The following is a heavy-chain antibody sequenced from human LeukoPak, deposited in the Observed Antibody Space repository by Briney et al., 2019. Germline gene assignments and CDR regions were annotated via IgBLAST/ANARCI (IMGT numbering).Heavy chain of an antibody. J-gene: IGHJ6*03. D-gene: IGHD1-14*01. CDR1: GGTFSSYA. V-gene: IGHV1-69*05. Sequence: SVKVSCKASGGTFSSYAISWVRQAPGQGLEWMGGIIPIFGTANYAQKFQGRVTNTTDESTSTAYMELSSLRSEDTAVYYCARGRKTASIYYYYMDVWGKGTTLTVS. CDR3: ARGRKTASIYYYYMDV. CDR2: IIPIFGTA.